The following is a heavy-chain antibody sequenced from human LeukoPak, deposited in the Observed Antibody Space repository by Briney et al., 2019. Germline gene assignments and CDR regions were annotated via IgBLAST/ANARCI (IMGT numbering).Heavy chain of an antibody. CDR3: AKDRNWNLLFAEYFQH. V-gene: IGHV3-23*01. CDR1: GFTFDNYR. Sequence: GGSLRLSCAASGFTFDNYRMSWVRQAPGKGLEWVSAISGSGGSTYYADSVKGRFTISRDNSKNTLYLQMNSLRAEDTAVYYCAKDRNWNLLFAEYFQHWGQGTLVTVSS. CDR2: ISGSGGST. D-gene: IGHD1-1*01. J-gene: IGHJ1*01.